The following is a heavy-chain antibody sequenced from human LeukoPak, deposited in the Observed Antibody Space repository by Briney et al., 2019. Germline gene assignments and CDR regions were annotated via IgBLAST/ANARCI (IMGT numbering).Heavy chain of an antibody. D-gene: IGHD3-10*01. CDR3: ATENYGSGRN. V-gene: IGHV5-51*01. CDR1: GYIFTNSW. J-gene: IGHJ4*02. Sequence: GEFLKISCKGSGYIFTNSWIGWVRQMPGKGLEWMGIISPGNSDTRYSPSFQGQVTISADKSISTAYLQWSSLKASDTAMYYCATENYGSGRNWGQGTLVTASS. CDR2: ISPGNSDT.